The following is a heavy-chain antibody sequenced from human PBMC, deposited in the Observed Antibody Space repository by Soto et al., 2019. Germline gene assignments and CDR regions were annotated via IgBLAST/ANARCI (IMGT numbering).Heavy chain of an antibody. J-gene: IGHJ4*02. D-gene: IGHD6-13*01. CDR3: GKNTYTASWYF. Sequence: EVQLLESGGGLVQPGGSLRLSCVDSGFTFSSYAMTWVRQAPGKGLEWVSSISDTGSHTYYADSVKGRCTISRDSSKNTLYVQMNSLRVEDTAVYYCGKNTYTASWYFWGQGTLVTVSS. CDR2: ISDTGSHT. V-gene: IGHV3-23*01. CDR1: GFTFSSYA.